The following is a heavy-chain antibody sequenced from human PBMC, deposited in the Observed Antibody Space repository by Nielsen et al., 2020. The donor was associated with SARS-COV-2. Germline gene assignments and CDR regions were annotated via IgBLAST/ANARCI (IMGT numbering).Heavy chain of an antibody. V-gene: IGHV3-21*01. J-gene: IGHJ4*02. CDR2: ISDTGTYM. CDR1: GFSFRSSS. Sequence: GGSLRLSCAASGFSFRSSSMNWVRQAPGKGLEWVSFISDTGTYMHFADSVSGRFTISRDSAKNSLYLQMDRLKVEDTAVYFCARDQVAAAGNFYFDFWGKGTLVTVSS. D-gene: IGHD6-13*01. CDR3: ARDQVAAAGNFYFDF.